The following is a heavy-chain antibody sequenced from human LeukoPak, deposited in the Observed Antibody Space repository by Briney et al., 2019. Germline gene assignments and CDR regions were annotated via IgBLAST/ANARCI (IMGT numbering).Heavy chain of an antibody. D-gene: IGHD1-26*01. Sequence: PGESLRISGQASVYIFTSYWSSVARQMPGKGLEWMGRIDPSDSYTNYSPSFQGHVTISADKSFSTAYLQWTSLNAADTACYYRRKKANAYGSSRDYWGQGTLVTVSS. CDR2: IDPSDSYT. V-gene: IGHV5-10-1*01. CDR1: VYIFTSYW. CDR3: RKKANAYGSSRDY. J-gene: IGHJ4*02.